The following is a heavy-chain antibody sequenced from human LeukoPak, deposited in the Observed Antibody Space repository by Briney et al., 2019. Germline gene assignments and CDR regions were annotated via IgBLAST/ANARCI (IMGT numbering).Heavy chain of an antibody. CDR1: GYTFAKYA. J-gene: IGHJ6*02. V-gene: IGHV1-3*01. Sequence: ASVKVSCKASGYTFAKYAIHWVRQAPGQRLEWMGWINAGNGNTRYSQKFQGGVTITRDTSASTAYMELSSLRSEDTAVYYCARSILVVPVASHRNYGVDVWGQGTTVTVSS. CDR2: INAGNGNT. CDR3: ARSILVVPVASHRNYGVDV. D-gene: IGHD2-2*01.